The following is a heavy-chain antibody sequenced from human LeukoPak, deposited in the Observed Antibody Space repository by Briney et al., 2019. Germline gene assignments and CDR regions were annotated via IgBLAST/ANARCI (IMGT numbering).Heavy chain of an antibody. V-gene: IGHV4-59*01. D-gene: IGHD1-26*01. CDR1: GGSISSYY. CDR3: ARDQSGSSYKNAFDI. J-gene: IGHJ3*02. CDR2: IHYSGRT. Sequence: PSETLSLTCTVSGGSISSYYWSWIRQPPGKGLEWIGYIHYSGRTNYNPSLKSRVTISVDTSKSQFSLKLSSVTAADTAVYYCARDQSGSSYKNAFDIWGQGTMVTVSS.